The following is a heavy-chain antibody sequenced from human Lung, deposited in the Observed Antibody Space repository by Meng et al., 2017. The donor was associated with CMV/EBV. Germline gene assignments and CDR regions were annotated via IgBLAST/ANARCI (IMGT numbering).Heavy chain of an antibody. D-gene: IGHD3-10*01. Sequence: VECGPEVQKAWAQCKVSCKAADDTLPGYGVRRVRQAPGQRLEWMGWINAGNGNTKYSQKFQGRVTITRDTSASTAYMELSSLRSEDTAVYYCARDQGAWFGEAPRFDYWGQGTLVTVSS. CDR3: ARDQGAWFGEAPRFDY. CDR1: DDTLPGYG. J-gene: IGHJ4*02. CDR2: INAGNGNT. V-gene: IGHV1-3*01.